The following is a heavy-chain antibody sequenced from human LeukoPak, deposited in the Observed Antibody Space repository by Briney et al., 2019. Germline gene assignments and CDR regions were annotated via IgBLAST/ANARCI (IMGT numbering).Heavy chain of an antibody. J-gene: IGHJ4*02. V-gene: IGHV1-46*01. D-gene: IGHD1-1*01. CDR1: GYTFTSYY. CDR3: ARSPTKRVNEDY. Sequence: ASVKVSCKASGYTFTSYYMHWVRQAPGQGPEWMGIINPSGGSTSYAQKFQGRVTMTRDMSTSTVYMELSSLRSEDTAVYYCARSPTKRVNEDYWGQGTLVTVSS. CDR2: INPSGGST.